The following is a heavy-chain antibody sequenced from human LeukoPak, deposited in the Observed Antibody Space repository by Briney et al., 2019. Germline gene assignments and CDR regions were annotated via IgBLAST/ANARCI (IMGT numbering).Heavy chain of an antibody. D-gene: IGHD3-10*01. CDR3: ARGRRGGNTHPFDY. CDR2: IYSGGST. CDR1: GFTVSSNY. V-gene: IGHV3-66*01. J-gene: IGHJ4*02. Sequence: GGSLRLSRAASGFTVSSNYMSWVRQAPGKGLEWVSVIYSGGSTYYADSVKGRFTISRDNSKNTLYLQMNSLRAEDTAVYYCARGRRGGNTHPFDYWGQGTLVTVSS.